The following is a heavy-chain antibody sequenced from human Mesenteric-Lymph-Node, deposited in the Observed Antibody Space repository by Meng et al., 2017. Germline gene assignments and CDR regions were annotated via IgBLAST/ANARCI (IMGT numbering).Heavy chain of an antibody. J-gene: IGHJ4*02. CDR3: ARDAGDTYYYPFDY. D-gene: IGHD3-22*01. V-gene: IGHV3-48*03. CDR1: GFTFSSFE. CDR2: ISIGGDTK. Sequence: GGSLRLSCAASGFTFSSFEMNWVRQTPGKGLEWVSYISIGGDTKYYADSVKGRFTVSRDDAKNSLYLQMNNLRAEDTGFYYCARDAGDTYYYPFDYWGQGTLVTVSS.